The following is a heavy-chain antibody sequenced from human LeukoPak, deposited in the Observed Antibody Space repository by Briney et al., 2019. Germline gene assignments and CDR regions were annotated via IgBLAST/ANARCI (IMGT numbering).Heavy chain of an antibody. CDR2: IIPIFGTA. V-gene: IGHV1-69*05. Sequence: SVKVSCKASGGTFSSYAISWVRQAPGQGLEWMGRIIPIFGTANYAQKFQGRVTITTDESTSTAYMELSSLRSEDTAVYYCARGLELHSGYFQHWGQGTLVTVSS. J-gene: IGHJ1*01. CDR1: GGTFSSYA. CDR3: ARGLELHSGYFQH. D-gene: IGHD1-7*01.